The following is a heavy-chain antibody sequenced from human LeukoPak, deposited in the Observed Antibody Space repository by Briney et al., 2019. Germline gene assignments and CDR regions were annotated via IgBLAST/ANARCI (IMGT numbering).Heavy chain of an antibody. Sequence: SETLSLTCAVSGDSISKSGFYWGWIRQPPGKRPQWIGSVYYNGDTWYHPSLKSRATVSMDTSKNQFSLKLSSVTAEDTAVYYCTKDFGYHRIDCWGQGTLVTVTS. V-gene: IGHV4-39*02. J-gene: IGHJ1*01. D-gene: IGHD1-1*01. CDR2: VYYNGDT. CDR1: GDSISKSGFY. CDR3: TKDFGYHRIDC.